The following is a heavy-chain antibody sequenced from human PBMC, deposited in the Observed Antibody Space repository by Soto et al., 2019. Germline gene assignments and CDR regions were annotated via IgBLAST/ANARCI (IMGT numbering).Heavy chain of an antibody. CDR2: ISAYNGNI. Sequence: QVQLVQSGAEVKKPGASVKVSCKASGYMFTSYGINWVRQAPGQGLEWIGWISAYNGNIKYAQNFQGRVTMTTDTSTSTAYMEMRSLRSDDTAVYYCVRDLDGSGSYYTDYWGPGTLVTVSS. V-gene: IGHV1-18*01. J-gene: IGHJ4*02. CDR1: GYMFTSYG. D-gene: IGHD3-10*01. CDR3: VRDLDGSGSYYTDY.